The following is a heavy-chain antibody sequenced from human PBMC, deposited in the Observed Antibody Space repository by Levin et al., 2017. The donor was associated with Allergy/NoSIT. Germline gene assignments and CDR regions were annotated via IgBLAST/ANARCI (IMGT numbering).Heavy chain of an antibody. CDR1: GYTFTSYG. CDR3: ASSYYYDSSGYPPHFDY. CDR2: ISAYNGNT. J-gene: IGHJ4*02. D-gene: IGHD3-22*01. Sequence: ASVKVSCKASGYTFTSYGISWVRQAPGQGLEWMGWISAYNGNTNYAQKLQGRVTMTTDTSTSTAYMELRSLRSDDTAVYYCASSYYYDSSGYPPHFDYWGQGTLVTVSS. V-gene: IGHV1-18*01.